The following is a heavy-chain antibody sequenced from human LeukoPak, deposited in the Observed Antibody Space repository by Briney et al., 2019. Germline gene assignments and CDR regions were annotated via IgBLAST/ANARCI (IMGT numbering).Heavy chain of an antibody. Sequence: ASVKVSCKASGYTFTRYGVNWVRQAPGQGLERMGWISTYDAKTNYAQKVQGRVTMGTDKSTSTVYMELRSLTSDDTAVYYCARDLGLKGPDWLDPWGQGTLVTVSS. D-gene: IGHD1-14*01. CDR1: GYTFTRYG. J-gene: IGHJ5*02. V-gene: IGHV1-18*01. CDR2: ISTYDAKT. CDR3: ARDLGLKGPDWLDP.